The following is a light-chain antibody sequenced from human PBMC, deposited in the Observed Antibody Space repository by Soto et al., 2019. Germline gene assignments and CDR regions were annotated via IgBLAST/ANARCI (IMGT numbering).Light chain of an antibody. CDR2: GAS. J-gene: IGKJ5*01. CDR1: QSVSSSY. V-gene: IGKV3D-20*02. CDR3: QQRSNWPIT. Sequence: IVLTQSTGTVSLSPGGRATLSCSASQSVSSSYLAWYQQKPGQAPRLLIYGASNRATGIPARFSGSGSGTDFTLTISSLEPEDFAVYYCQQRSNWPITFGQGPRLEIK.